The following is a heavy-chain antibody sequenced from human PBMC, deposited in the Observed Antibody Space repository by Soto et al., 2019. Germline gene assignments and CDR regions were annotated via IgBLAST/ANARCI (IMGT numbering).Heavy chain of an antibody. V-gene: IGHV3-15*01. J-gene: IGHJ1*01. D-gene: IGHD5-12*01. CDR3: TTGPDGYNKKGPYFQH. CDR1: GFTFSNAW. CDR2: IKSKTDGGTT. Sequence: PGGSLRLSCAASGFTFSNAWMSWVRQAPGKGLEWVGRIKSKTDGGTTDYAAPVKGRFTISRDDSKNTLYLQMNSLKTEDTAVYYCTTGPDGYNKKGPYFQHWGQGTLVTVSS.